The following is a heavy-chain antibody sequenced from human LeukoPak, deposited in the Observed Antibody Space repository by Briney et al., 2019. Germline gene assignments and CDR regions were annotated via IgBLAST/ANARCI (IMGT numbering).Heavy chain of an antibody. Sequence: GGSLRLSCAASGFTFTSYSMNWVRQAPGKGLEWVSTISGGGGSTYYADSVKGRFTISRDNSKNTLYLQVSSLRAEDTAVYYCAKGGKWGVTPFDYWGQGTLVTVSS. CDR1: GFTFTSYS. CDR2: ISGGGGST. D-gene: IGHD1-26*01. CDR3: AKGGKWGVTPFDY. V-gene: IGHV3-23*01. J-gene: IGHJ4*02.